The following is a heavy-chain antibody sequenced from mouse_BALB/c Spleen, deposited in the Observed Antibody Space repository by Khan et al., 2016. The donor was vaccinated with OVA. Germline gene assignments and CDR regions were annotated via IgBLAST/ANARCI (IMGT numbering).Heavy chain of an antibody. V-gene: IGHV1-5*01. D-gene: IGHD2-1*01. J-gene: IGHJ3*01. Sequence: VQLQQSGAVLVKPGASVKMSCKASGYSFSSYWIDWVKQRPGQGLEWIGAVYPGNSDTTYNQNFKDKAKLTADISASTAYMELTSLTTEDSAVYFCTSMLTTSRFVYWGQGTPVTVSA. CDR1: GYSFSSYW. CDR2: VYPGNSDT. CDR3: TSMLTTSRFVY.